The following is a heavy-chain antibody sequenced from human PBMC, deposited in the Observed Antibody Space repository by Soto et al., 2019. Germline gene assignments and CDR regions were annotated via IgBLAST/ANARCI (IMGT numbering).Heavy chain of an antibody. CDR1: GFYFGSYA. D-gene: IGHD3-22*01. CDR3: SKGGPYYDSSGYFYALDI. Sequence: GGSLRLSCEASGFYFGSYAMNWVRQAPGKGREWVSVNSGSSGSEHNADSVKGRFTISRDNSKNILYPQMNSLGADGSALYYLSKGGPYYDSSGYFYALDIWGQGTMVTVSS. V-gene: IGHV3-23*01. J-gene: IGHJ3*02. CDR2: NSGSSGSE.